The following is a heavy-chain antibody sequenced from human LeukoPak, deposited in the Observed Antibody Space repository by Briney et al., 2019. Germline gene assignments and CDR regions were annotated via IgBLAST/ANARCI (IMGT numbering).Heavy chain of an antibody. V-gene: IGHV3-30*02. CDR1: GFAFRSYG. CDR2: MSSDGSTK. D-gene: IGHD2-15*01. J-gene: IGHJ6*02. CDR3: AKDGRECSGETCRSYYYHYGMDV. Sequence: GGSLRLSCEASGFAFRSYGMHWVRQAPGKGLEWVAVMSSDGSTKYHSDSVKGRFTISRDNPESTLYLQMNSLRVEDTAVYYCAKDGRECSGETCRSYYYHYGMDVWGRGTTVTVSS.